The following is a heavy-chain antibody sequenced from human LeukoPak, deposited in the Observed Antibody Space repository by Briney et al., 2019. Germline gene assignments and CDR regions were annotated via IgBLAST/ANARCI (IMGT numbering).Heavy chain of an antibody. V-gene: IGHV5-51*01. CDR1: GFTFTTSW. J-gene: IGHJ3*02. CDR3: ARRVAGSYHDAFDI. Sequence: GESLKISCKAYGFTFTTSWIGWVRPMPGKGLEWMGIIYPGDSDTRYSPSFQGQVTISADKSISTAYLQWSSLRASDTAMYYCARRVAGSYHDAFDIWGQGTMVTVSS. CDR2: IYPGDSDT. D-gene: IGHD1-26*01.